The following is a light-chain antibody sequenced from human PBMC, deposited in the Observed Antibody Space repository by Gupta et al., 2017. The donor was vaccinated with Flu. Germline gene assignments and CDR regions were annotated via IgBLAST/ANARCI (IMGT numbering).Light chain of an antibody. CDR2: GAS. Sequence: GTLSLSPGERATLSCRASQSVSSSNLAWYQQKPGQAPRLLIYGASSRATGIPDRFSGSGSGTDFTLTISRLEPEDFAVYYCQQYGSSPRTFGQGTKVEI. J-gene: IGKJ1*01. CDR1: QSVSSSN. V-gene: IGKV3-20*01. CDR3: QQYGSSPRT.